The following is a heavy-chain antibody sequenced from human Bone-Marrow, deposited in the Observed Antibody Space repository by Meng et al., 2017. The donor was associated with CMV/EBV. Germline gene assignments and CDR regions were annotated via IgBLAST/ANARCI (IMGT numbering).Heavy chain of an antibody. J-gene: IGHJ4*02. CDR2: ISGSGGST. CDR3: AKDSSSWSHYYFDY. Sequence: GESLKISCAASGFTFSSYAMSWVRQAPGKGLEWVSAISGSGGSTYYADSVKGRFTISRDNSKNTLYLQMNSLRAEDTAVYYCAKDSSSWSHYYFDYWGQGTRVTVSS. CDR1: GFTFSSYA. V-gene: IGHV3-23*01. D-gene: IGHD6-13*01.